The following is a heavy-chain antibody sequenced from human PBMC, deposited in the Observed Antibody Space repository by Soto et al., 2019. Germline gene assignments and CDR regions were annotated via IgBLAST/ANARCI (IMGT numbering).Heavy chain of an antibody. CDR3: AKDRRAGGNYGFYSDF. D-gene: IGHD1-7*01. V-gene: IGHV3-23*01. Sequence: EVQLLESGGGLVQPGGSLRLSCAASGFTFSSYGMTWVRQAPGKGLEWVSFSSATGAGTYYADSVKGRFTLSRDNSETTLYLQMTSLRAADTAVYYCAKDRRAGGNYGFYSDFWGQGALVIVSS. CDR2: SSATGAGT. CDR1: GFTFSSYG. J-gene: IGHJ4*02.